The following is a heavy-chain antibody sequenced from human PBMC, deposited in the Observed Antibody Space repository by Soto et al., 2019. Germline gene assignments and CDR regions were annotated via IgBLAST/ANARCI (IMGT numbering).Heavy chain of an antibody. CDR1: GDSVSSNSAA. V-gene: IGHV6-1*01. CDR2: TYYRSKWYN. D-gene: IGHD3-10*01. Sequence: LSQTLSLTCAISGDSVSSNSAAWNWIRQSPSRGLEWLGRTYYRSKWYNDYAVSVKSRITINPDTSKNQFSLQLNSVTPEDTAVYYCARESSMVRGVIITNRHYNWFDPWGQGTLVTVSS. CDR3: ARESSMVRGVIITNRHYNWFDP. J-gene: IGHJ5*02.